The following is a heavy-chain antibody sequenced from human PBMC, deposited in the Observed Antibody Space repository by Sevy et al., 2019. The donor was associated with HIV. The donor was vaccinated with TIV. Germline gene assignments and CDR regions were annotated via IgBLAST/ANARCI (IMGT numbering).Heavy chain of an antibody. V-gene: IGHV3-30*04. Sequence: GGSLRLSCAASGFTFSTSAMHWVRQAPGKGLEWVAVISYDGSHKYYGNSVKGRFTLSRDNSKNTLYLQMNSLRAEDTAVYYCARVGPRFLKYYFDYWGQGTLVTVSS. CDR1: GFTFSTSA. D-gene: IGHD3-3*01. CDR2: ISYDGSHK. CDR3: ARVGPRFLKYYFDY. J-gene: IGHJ4*02.